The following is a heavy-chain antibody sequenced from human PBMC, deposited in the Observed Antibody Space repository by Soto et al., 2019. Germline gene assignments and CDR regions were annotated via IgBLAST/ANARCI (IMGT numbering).Heavy chain of an antibody. CDR2: IYSGGST. J-gene: IGHJ4*02. CDR1: GFSVSSNY. Sequence: GVPLRLPCAASGFSVSSNYMSWVRQAPGKGLEWVSVIYSGGSTYYADSVKGRFTISRDNSKNTLYLQMNSLRAEDTAVYYCERGWTKVTRESFDYWGQRTLVTVSS. V-gene: IGHV3-66*01. D-gene: IGHD4-17*01. CDR3: ERGWTKVTRESFDY.